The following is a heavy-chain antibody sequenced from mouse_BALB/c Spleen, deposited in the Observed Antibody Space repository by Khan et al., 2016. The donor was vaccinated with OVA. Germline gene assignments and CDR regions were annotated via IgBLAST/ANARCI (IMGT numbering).Heavy chain of an antibody. J-gene: IGHJ3*01. CDR2: INTVGAYP. CDR3: ARLAYYYNSEGFAY. D-gene: IGHD1-1*01. CDR1: GFTFSTYG. Sequence: EVELVESGGDFVRPGGSLKLSCAASGFTFSTYGMSWVRQTPDKRLEWVATINTVGAYPYYPDTVKGRFTISRDNAKNTLYLQLSSLKSEDTAIYYCARLAYYYNSEGFAYWGRGTLVTVSA. V-gene: IGHV5-6*01.